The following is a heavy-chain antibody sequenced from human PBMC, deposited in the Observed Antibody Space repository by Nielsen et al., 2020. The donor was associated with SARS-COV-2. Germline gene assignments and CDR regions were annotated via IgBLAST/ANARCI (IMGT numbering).Heavy chain of an antibody. J-gene: IGHJ4*02. V-gene: IGHV4-39*01. CDR2: IYYSGRT. CDR1: GGSISSSSYY. CDR3: ARHVPVTTVTHYFDY. D-gene: IGHD4-17*01. Sequence: SETLSLTCTVSGGSISSSSYYWGWIRQPPGKGLEWIGSIYYSGRTYYNPSLESRVTISVDTSKNQFSLKLSSVTTADTAVYYCARHVPVTTVTHYFDYWGQGTLVTVSS.